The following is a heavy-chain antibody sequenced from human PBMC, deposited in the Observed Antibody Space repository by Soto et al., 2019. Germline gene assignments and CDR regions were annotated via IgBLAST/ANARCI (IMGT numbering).Heavy chain of an antibody. Sequence: GGSLRLSCAASGLTFSSYSMNWVRQAPGKGLEWVSSISSSSSYIYYADSVKGRFTISRDNAKNSLYLQMNSLRAEDTAVYYCEKPSEAAVDYFQHWGQGTLVTVSS. V-gene: IGHV3-21*01. J-gene: IGHJ1*01. CDR1: GLTFSSYS. CDR2: ISSSSSYI. D-gene: IGHD6-13*01. CDR3: EKPSEAAVDYFQH.